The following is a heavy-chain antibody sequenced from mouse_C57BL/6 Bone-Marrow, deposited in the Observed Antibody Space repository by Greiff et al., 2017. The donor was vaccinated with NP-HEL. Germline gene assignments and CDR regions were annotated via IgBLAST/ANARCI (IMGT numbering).Heavy chain of an antibody. V-gene: IGHV1-64*01. CDR1: GYTFTSYW. CDR3: ASPFYDGYYVFFAY. J-gene: IGHJ3*01. D-gene: IGHD2-3*01. CDR2: IHPNSGST. Sequence: VQLQQPGAELVKPGASVKLSCKASGYTFTSYWMHWVKQRPGQGLEWIGMIHPNSGSTNYNEKFKSKATLTVDKSSSTAYMQLSSLTSEDSAVYYCASPFYDGYYVFFAYWGQGTLVTVSA.